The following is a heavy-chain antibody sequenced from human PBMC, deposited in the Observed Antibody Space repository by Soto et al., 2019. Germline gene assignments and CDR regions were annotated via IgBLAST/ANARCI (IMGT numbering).Heavy chain of an antibody. CDR1: GGSISSFH. D-gene: IGHD1-26*01. CDR2: ISNSGST. Sequence: SETLSLTCTVSGGSISSFHWSWIRQPPGKGLEWIGFISNSGSTNYNPSLKSRVTISLDTSKNQFSLKLSSVSAADTAVYYCARGVVGASTGFQHWGQGTLVTVSS. V-gene: IGHV4-59*01. CDR3: ARGVVGASTGFQH. J-gene: IGHJ1*01.